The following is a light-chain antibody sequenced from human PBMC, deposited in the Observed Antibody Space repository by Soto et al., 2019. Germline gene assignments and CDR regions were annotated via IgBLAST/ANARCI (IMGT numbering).Light chain of an antibody. CDR2: DAS. CDR1: QSVSSY. CDR3: QQRSNLIT. Sequence: IGLTKSPSTVSLSPRERATLSCRASQSVSSYLAWYQQKPGQAPRLLIYDASNRATGIPARFSGSGSGTDFTLTISSLEPEDFAVYYCQQRSNLITSGQGTRLQIK. V-gene: IGKV3-11*01. J-gene: IGKJ5*01.